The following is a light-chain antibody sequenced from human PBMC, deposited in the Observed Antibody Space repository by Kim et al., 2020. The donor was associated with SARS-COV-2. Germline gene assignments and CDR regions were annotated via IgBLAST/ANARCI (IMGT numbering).Light chain of an antibody. CDR2: AAS. CDR3: QQYYSYPPT. CDR1: QGVSSS. V-gene: IGKV1-8*01. Sequence: ASPGNRVTITCRSQQGVSSSLAWLQQKPGKAPKLRYYAASTLQSGVPSRFSGSGSGTDFTLTINCLQSEDFATYYCQQYYSYPPTFGQGTKVEIK. J-gene: IGKJ1*01.